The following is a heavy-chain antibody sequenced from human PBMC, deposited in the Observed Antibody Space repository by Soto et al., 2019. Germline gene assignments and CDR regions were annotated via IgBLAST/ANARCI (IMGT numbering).Heavy chain of an antibody. CDR3: AKVGVRYSYGYVDY. J-gene: IGHJ4*02. CDR1: GFTFSSYA. Sequence: GGSLRLSCAASGFTFSSYAMSWVRQAPGKGLEWVSAISGSGGSTYYADSVKGRFTISRDNSKNTLYLQMNSLRAEDTAVYYCAKVGVRYSYGYVDYWGQGTLVTVSS. D-gene: IGHD5-18*01. CDR2: ISGSGGST. V-gene: IGHV3-23*01.